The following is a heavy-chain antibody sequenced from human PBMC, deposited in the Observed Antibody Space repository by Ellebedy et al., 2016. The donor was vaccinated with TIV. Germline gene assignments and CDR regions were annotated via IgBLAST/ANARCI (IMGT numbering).Heavy chain of an antibody. CDR3: ATSPSRYYGSGSYVGYYYYMDV. CDR1: GYSFTSYG. CDR2: ISAYNGNT. Sequence: ASVKVSCXASGYSFTSYGISWVRQAPGQGLAWMGWISAYNGNTNYAQKLQGRVTVTTDTSTSTAYMELSSLRSEDTAVYYCATSPSRYYGSGSYVGYYYYMDVWGKGTTVTVSS. V-gene: IGHV1-18*01. J-gene: IGHJ6*03. D-gene: IGHD3-10*01.